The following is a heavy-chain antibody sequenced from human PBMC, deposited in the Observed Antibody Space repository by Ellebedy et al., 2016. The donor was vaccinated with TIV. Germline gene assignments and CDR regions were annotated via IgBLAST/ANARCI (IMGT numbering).Heavy chain of an antibody. CDR2: IKQDGSEK. CDR3: ARDQGVSNWFDP. J-gene: IGHJ5*02. CDR1: GFTFSSYW. D-gene: IGHD5/OR15-5a*01. V-gene: IGHV3-7*01. Sequence: GESLKISCAASGFTFSSYWMSWVRQAPGKGLEWVANIKQDGSEKYYVDSVKGRFTISRDNAKTSLYLQMNRLRAEDTAVYYCARDQGVSNWFDPWGQGTLVTVSS.